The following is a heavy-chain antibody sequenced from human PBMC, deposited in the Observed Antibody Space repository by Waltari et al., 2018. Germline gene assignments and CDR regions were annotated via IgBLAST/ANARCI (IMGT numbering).Heavy chain of an antibody. CDR3: ARGFDGWPFDY. D-gene: IGHD6-19*01. CDR2: IHHSGST. V-gene: IGHV4-4*02. Sequence: QVQLKESGPGLVKPSGTLSLACDVSGGSFSSNDWWSWVRQPPGKGLEWIGEIHHSGSTKYNPSHKSRLLMSVDTSKSQISLTMKSVTAADTAVYYCARGFDGWPFDYWGQGTLVIVSS. CDR1: GGSFSSNDW. J-gene: IGHJ4*02.